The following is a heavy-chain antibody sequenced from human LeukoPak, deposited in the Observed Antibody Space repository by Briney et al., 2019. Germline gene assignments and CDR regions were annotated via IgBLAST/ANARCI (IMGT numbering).Heavy chain of an antibody. CDR3: ARDMDPRRFLEWPSDY. CDR1: GGTFSSYA. D-gene: IGHD3-3*01. J-gene: IGHJ4*02. CDR2: IIPIFGTA. Sequence: ASVKVSCKASGGTFSSYAISWVRQAPGQGLEWMGGIIPIFGTANYAQKFQGRVTITADESTSTAYMELSSLRSDDTAVYYCARDMDPRRFLEWPSDYWGQGTLVTVSS. V-gene: IGHV1-69*13.